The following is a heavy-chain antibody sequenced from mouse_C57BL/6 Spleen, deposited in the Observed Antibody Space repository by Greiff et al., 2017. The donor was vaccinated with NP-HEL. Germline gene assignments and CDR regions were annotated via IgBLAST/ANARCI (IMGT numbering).Heavy chain of an antibody. Sequence: QVQLQQPGAELVKPGASVKLSCKASGYTFTSYWMHWVKQRPGRGLEGVRRIDPNSGGTKYNEKFKSKATLTVDNPSSTAYMQLSSLTSEDSAVYYCARYYSNYEEFAYWGQGTLVTVSA. V-gene: IGHV1-72*01. J-gene: IGHJ3*01. CDR3: ARYYSNYEEFAY. D-gene: IGHD2-5*01. CDR2: IDPNSGGT. CDR1: GYTFTSYW.